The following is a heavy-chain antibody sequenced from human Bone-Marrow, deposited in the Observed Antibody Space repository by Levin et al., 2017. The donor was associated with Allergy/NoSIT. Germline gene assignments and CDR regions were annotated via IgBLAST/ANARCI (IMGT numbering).Heavy chain of an antibody. D-gene: IGHD4-17*01. J-gene: IGHJ3*02. CDR3: ARDPDDGDDGGADDAFDI. CDR1: GASISNFY. Sequence: SETLSLTCTVSGASISNFYWNWIRQPPGKGLEWIGYISSSGSTNYNPSLKSRVTISVDTSKNQFSLTLNSVIAADTAVYYCARDPDDGDDGGADDAFDIWGQGTMVTVSS. CDR2: ISSSGST. V-gene: IGHV4-59*01.